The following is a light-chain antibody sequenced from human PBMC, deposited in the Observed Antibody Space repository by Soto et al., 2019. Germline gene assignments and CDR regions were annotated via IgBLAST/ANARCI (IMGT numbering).Light chain of an antibody. V-gene: IGKV1-5*03. Sequence: QMSQSPSTLSASVGDRVTIICRASQTISSWLAWYQQKPGKAPKLLIYKASSLESGVPSRFSGSGSGTEFTLTISSLQPDDLATYYFQQYNSYPWTFGQGTKVDSK. CDR1: QTISSW. CDR3: QQYNSYPWT. CDR2: KAS. J-gene: IGKJ1*01.